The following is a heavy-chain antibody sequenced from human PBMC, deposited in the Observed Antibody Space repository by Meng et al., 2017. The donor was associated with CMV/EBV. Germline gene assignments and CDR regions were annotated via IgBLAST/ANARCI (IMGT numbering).Heavy chain of an antibody. Sequence: ASVKVSCKASGYTFTSYDINWVRQATGQGLEWMGWMNPNSGNTGYAQKFQGRVTMTRNTSISTAYMELSSLRSEDTAVYYCARDGNSYYYYYGMHVWGQGTTVTVSS. CDR3: ARDGNSYYYYYGMHV. V-gene: IGHV1-8*01. D-gene: IGHD4-23*01. J-gene: IGHJ6*02. CDR2: MNPNSGNT. CDR1: GYTFTSYD.